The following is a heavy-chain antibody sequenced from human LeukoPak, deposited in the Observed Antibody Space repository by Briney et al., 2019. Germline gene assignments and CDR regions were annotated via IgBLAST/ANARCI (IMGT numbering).Heavy chain of an antibody. CDR1: AFTFSDNY. J-gene: IGHJ4*02. V-gene: IGHV3-11*04. Sequence: GGSLRLSCAVSAFTFSDNYMTWIRQAPGKGLESVSYISPSGTDISYADSVKGRFTISRDNAKNSLYLQMNSLRAEDTAIYYCARLTIVAVAGFDYWGQGTLVTVSS. CDR3: ARLTIVAVAGFDY. D-gene: IGHD6-19*01. CDR2: ISPSGTDI.